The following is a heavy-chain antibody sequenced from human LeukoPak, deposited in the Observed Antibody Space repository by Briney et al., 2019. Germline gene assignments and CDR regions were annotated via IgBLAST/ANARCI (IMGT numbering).Heavy chain of an antibody. D-gene: IGHD3-22*01. V-gene: IGHV3-30*04. CDR2: ISYDGSNK. J-gene: IGHJ3*02. CDR3: ARVSMIVVVIHAFDI. CDR1: GFTFSNYA. Sequence: GRSLRLSCAASGFTFSNYAMHWVRQAPGKGLEWVAVISYDGSNKYYADSVKGRFTISRDNSKNTLYLQMSSLRAEDTAVYYCARVSMIVVVIHAFDIWGQGTMVTVSS.